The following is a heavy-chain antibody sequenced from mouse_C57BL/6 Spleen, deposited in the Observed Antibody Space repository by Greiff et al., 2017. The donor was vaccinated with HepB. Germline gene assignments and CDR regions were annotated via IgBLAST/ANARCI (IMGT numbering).Heavy chain of an antibody. CDR2: IDPSDSET. D-gene: IGHD2-3*01. CDR3: ARVGGYYGAMDY. V-gene: IGHV1-52*01. J-gene: IGHJ4*01. CDR1: GYTFTSYW. Sequence: QVQLQQPGAELVRPGSSVKLSCKASGYTFTSYWMHWVKQRPIQGLEWIGNIDPSDSETHYNQKFKDKATLTVDKSSSTAYMQLSSLTSEDSAVYYCARVGGYYGAMDYWGQGTSVTVSS.